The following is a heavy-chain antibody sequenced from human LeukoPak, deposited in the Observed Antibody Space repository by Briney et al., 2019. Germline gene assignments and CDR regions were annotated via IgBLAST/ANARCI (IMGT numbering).Heavy chain of an antibody. CDR2: INPNSGGT. J-gene: IGHJ4*02. CDR3: GRGWYSGSYEGDY. Sequence: ASVKVSCKASGYTFTGYYMHWVRQAPGQGLEWMGWINPNSGGTNYAQKFQGRVTMTRDTSTSTAYMEVRSLRSDDTAVYYCGRGWYSGSYEGDYWGQGTLVTVSS. CDR1: GYTFTGYY. D-gene: IGHD1-26*01. V-gene: IGHV1-2*02.